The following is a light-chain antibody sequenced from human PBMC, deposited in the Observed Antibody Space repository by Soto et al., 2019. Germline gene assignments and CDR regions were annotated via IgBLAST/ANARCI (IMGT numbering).Light chain of an antibody. CDR3: CSLTNGATWV. Sequence: QSALNQPASVSGSPGQSITISCTGTNSDVGSHNFVSWYQQYPGKAPKLLIYEASKRPSGLSNRFSGSKSGNTASLTISGLQAEDEADYYCCSLTNGATWVFGGGTKVNVL. V-gene: IGLV2-23*01. CDR1: NSDVGSHNF. CDR2: EAS. J-gene: IGLJ3*02.